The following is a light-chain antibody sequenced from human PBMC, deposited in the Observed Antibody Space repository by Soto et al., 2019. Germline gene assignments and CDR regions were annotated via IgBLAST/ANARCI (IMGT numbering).Light chain of an antibody. CDR1: QSVTNSY. CDR2: GIS. V-gene: IGKV3-20*01. Sequence: ESVLTQSPGTLSLSPGERATLSCRASQSVTNSYFAWYQQKPGQAPRLLIYGISSRATGIPDRFSGSGSGTDFTLTISRLDPEDFVVYYCQQYSTLPHTFGQGTKLEVK. CDR3: QQYSTLPHT. J-gene: IGKJ2*01.